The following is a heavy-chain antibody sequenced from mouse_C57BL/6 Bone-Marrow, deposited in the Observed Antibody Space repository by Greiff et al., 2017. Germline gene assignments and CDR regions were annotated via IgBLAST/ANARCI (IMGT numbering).Heavy chain of an antibody. CDR1: GFTFSSYA. Sequence: DVQLVESGGGLVKPGGSLKLSCAASGFTFSSYAMSWVRQTPEKRLEWVATISDGGSYTYYPDNVKGRFTISRDNAKNNLYLQMSHLKSEDTAMYYCARDGEIAYYSTSYAMDYWGQGTSVTVSS. V-gene: IGHV5-4*01. CDR2: ISDGGSYT. CDR3: ARDGEIAYYSTSYAMDY. D-gene: IGHD2-5*01. J-gene: IGHJ4*01.